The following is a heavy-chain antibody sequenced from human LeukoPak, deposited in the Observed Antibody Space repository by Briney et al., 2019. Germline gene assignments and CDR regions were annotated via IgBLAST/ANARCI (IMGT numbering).Heavy chain of an antibody. CDR1: GYTFTSYY. CDR3: ARDLRAGDPPGGAFDI. V-gene: IGHV1-46*01. Sequence: ASVKVSCKASGYTFTSYYMHWVRQAPGQGLEWMGIINPSGGSTSYAQKFQGRVTMTRDTSTSTVYMELSSLRSEDTAVYYCARDLRAGDPPGGAFDIWGQGTMVTVSS. D-gene: IGHD7-27*01. J-gene: IGHJ3*02. CDR2: INPSGGST.